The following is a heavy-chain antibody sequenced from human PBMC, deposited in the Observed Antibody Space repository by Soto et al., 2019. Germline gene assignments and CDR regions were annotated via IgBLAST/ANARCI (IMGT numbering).Heavy chain of an antibody. CDR1: GFTFSSYG. J-gene: IGHJ3*02. CDR3: ARDPSDRVEWLHYIGAFDI. D-gene: IGHD3-3*01. CDR2: IWYDGSNK. Sequence: PGGSLRLSCAASGFTFSSYGMHWVRQAPGKGLEWVAVIWYDGSNKYYADSVKGRFTISRDNSKNTLYLQMNSLRAEDTAVYYCARDPSDRVEWLHYIGAFDIWGQGTMVTVSS. V-gene: IGHV3-33*01.